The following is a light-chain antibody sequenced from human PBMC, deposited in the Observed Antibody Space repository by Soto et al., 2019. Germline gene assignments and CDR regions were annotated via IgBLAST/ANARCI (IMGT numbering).Light chain of an antibody. V-gene: IGLV2-23*01. CDR3: CSYAGSSGYG. J-gene: IGLJ1*01. CDR1: SSDVGSYNL. CDR2: EGS. Sequence: QSVLTQPASVSGSPGQSITISCTGTSSDVGSYNLVSWYQQHPGKAPKLMIYEGSKRPSGVSNRFSGSKSGNTASLTISGLQAEDEADYYCCSYAGSSGYGFGTGTKVTVL.